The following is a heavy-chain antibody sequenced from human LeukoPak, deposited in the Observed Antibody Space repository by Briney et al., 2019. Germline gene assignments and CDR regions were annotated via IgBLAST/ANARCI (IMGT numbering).Heavy chain of an antibody. CDR3: AREMSTGDYRTSDY. V-gene: IGHV3-23*01. Sequence: GGSLRLSCAASGFTFSSYGMSWVRQAAGKGLEWVSAISGTGSSTYYADSVEGRFTISRDNAKNSVYLQMKSLRADDTAIYYCAREMSTGDYRTSDYWGQGTLVIVSS. CDR1: GFTFSSYG. CDR2: ISGTGSST. J-gene: IGHJ4*02. D-gene: IGHD7-27*01.